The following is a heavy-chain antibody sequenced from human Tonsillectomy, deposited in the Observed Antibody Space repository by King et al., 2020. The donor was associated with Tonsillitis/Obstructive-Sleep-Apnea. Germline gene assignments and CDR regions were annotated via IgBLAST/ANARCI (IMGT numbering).Heavy chain of an antibody. CDR3: ARASMARRMFDY. J-gene: IGHJ4*02. CDR1: GFTFSDYY. CDR2: ISSSSIYT. V-gene: IGHV3-11*06. D-gene: IGHD5-24*01. Sequence: VQLVESGGGLVKPGGSLRLSCAASGFTFSDYYMIWIRQAPGKGLEWVSYISSSSIYTNYADSVKGRFTISRDNAKNSLYLQMNSLRAEDTAVYYCARASMARRMFDYWGQGTLVTVSS.